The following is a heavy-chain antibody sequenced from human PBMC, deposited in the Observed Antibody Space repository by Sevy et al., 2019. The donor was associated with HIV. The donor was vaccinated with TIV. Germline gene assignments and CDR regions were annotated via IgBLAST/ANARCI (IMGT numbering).Heavy chain of an antibody. Sequence: GGSLRLSCAASGFTFSDYYMSWIRQAPGKGLEWVSHISSSSSYTNYADSVKGRFTISRDNAKNSLYLQMNSLRAEDTAVYYCAREGAGYYDSSGYYLWGQGTLVTVSS. J-gene: IGHJ5*02. CDR2: ISSSSSYT. D-gene: IGHD3-22*01. CDR1: GFTFSDYY. V-gene: IGHV3-11*06. CDR3: AREGAGYYDSSGYYL.